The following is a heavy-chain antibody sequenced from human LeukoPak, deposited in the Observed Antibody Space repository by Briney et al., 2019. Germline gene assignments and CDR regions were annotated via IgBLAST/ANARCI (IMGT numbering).Heavy chain of an antibody. CDR3: ARQGPDAFFDY. CDR2: IYYSGST. V-gene: IGHV4-59*08. Sequence: PSETLSLTCTVSGDSISSYDWTWIRQPPGKGLEWIGYIYYSGSTNYNPSPKSRVTISVDTSKNQFSLNLSSVTAADTAVYYCARQGPDAFFDYWGQGTLVTVSS. CDR1: GDSISSYD. J-gene: IGHJ4*02.